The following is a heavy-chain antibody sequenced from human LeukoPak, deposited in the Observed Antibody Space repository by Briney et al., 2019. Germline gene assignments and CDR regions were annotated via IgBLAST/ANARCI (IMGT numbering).Heavy chain of an antibody. CDR2: IYHSGST. J-gene: IGHJ3*02. V-gene: IGHV4-38-2*02. CDR3: ARGPVGGATYYDGDAFDI. CDR1: GYSISSGYY. Sequence: PSETLSLTCTVSGYSISSGYYWGWIRQPPGKGLEWIGSIYHSGSTYYNPSLKSRVTISVDTSKNQFSLKLSSVTAADTAVYYCARGPVGGATYYDGDAFDIWGQGTMVTVSS. D-gene: IGHD1-26*01.